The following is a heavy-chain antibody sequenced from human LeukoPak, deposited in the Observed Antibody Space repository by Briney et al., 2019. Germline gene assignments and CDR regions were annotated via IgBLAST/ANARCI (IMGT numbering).Heavy chain of an antibody. J-gene: IGHJ4*02. D-gene: IGHD5-24*01. V-gene: IGHV1-18*01. CDR2: ISAYNGNT. CDR1: GYTFTSYG. CDR3: AASRWLQGTGFDF. Sequence: SVKVSCKASGYTFTSYGISWVRQAPGQGLEWMGWISAYNGNTNYAQKLQGRVTMTTDTSTSTAYMELRSLRSDDTAVYYCAASRWLQGTGFDFWGQGTLVTVSS.